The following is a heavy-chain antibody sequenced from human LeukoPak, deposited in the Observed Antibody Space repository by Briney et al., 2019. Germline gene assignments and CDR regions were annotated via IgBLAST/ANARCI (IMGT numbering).Heavy chain of an antibody. D-gene: IGHD3-16*01. V-gene: IGHV3-23*01. J-gene: IGHJ3*01. CDR2: IGDAGT. Sequence: PGGSLRLPCAASGCTFNDFAMTWVRQAPGKGLEWVSSIGDAGTYYADSVKGRFTITRDNSKNMLYLQLNSLRAGDTAMYYCAKNLGPFDVRGQGTMVTVSS. CDR1: GCTFNDFA. CDR3: AKNLGPFDV.